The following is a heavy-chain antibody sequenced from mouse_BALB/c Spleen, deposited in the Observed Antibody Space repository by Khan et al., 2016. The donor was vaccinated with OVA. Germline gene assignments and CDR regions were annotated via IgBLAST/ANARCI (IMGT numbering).Heavy chain of an antibody. CDR2: INPTSGYT. V-gene: IGHV1-7*01. Sequence: QVQLQQSGAELAKPGASVKMSCTASGYTFTSYWMHWIKQRPGQGLEWSGYINPTSGYTDYNQKFKDKATFTADKSYSPAYMQLSSLTSDDAADYYCARDRIDYWGQGTALTVSS. J-gene: IGHJ2*01. CDR3: ARDRIDY. CDR1: GYTFTSYW.